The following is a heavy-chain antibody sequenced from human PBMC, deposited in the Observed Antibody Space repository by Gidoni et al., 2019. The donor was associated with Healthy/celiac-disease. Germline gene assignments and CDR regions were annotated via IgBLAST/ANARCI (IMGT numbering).Heavy chain of an antibody. CDR1: GFTFSSYG. D-gene: IGHD2-2*01. CDR2: IWYDGSNK. Sequence: QAQLVESGGGVVQPGRSMRLSCAASGFTFSSYGMHCVRQAPGKGLEWVAVIWYDGSNKYYADSVKGRFTISRDNSKNTLYLQMNSLRAEDTAVYYCARAYGYCSSTSCYALDYWGQGTLVTVSS. V-gene: IGHV3-33*01. J-gene: IGHJ4*02. CDR3: ARAYGYCSSTSCYALDY.